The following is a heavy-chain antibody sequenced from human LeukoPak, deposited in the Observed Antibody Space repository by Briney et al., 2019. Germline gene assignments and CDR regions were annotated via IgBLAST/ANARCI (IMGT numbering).Heavy chain of an antibody. CDR2: INPNSGGT. CDR3: ARLRLQYPSSDY. CDR1: GYTFTGYY. Sequence: ASVKVSCKASGYTFTGYYMHWVRQAPGQGLEWMGWINPNSGGTNYAQKFQGGVTMTRDTSISTAYMELSRLRSDDTAVYYCARLRLQYPSSDYWGQGTLVTVSS. D-gene: IGHD4-11*01. J-gene: IGHJ4*02. V-gene: IGHV1-2*02.